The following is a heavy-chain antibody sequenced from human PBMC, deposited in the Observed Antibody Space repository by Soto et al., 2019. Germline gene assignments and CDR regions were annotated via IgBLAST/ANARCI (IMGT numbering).Heavy chain of an antibody. Sequence: SGPTLVNPTQTLTLTCTFSGISLSTSGMCVSWIRQPPGKALEWLALIDWDDDKYYSTSLKTRLTISKDTSKNQVVLTMTNMDPVDTATYYCARDIVVVVAATPDALPVHYYYGMDVWGQGTTVTVSS. J-gene: IGHJ6*02. CDR1: GISLSTSGMC. D-gene: IGHD2-15*01. CDR2: IDWDDDK. CDR3: ARDIVVVVAATPDALPVHYYYGMDV. V-gene: IGHV2-70*01.